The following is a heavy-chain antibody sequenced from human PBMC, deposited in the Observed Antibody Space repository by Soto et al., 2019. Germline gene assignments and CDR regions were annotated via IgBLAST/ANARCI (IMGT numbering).Heavy chain of an antibody. D-gene: IGHD2-15*01. CDR3: ARDGSEGSGEIGYYYYMDV. J-gene: IGHJ6*03. CDR1: GFTFSSYS. Sequence: EVQLVESGGGLVKPGGSLRLSCVASGFTFSSYSLNWVRQAPGKGLEWVSSITSSGASIYYADSVKGRFTISRDNAKNSLYLQMNSLRAEDTAVYYCARDGSEGSGEIGYYYYMDVWGKGTTATVSS. CDR2: ITSSGASI. V-gene: IGHV3-21*01.